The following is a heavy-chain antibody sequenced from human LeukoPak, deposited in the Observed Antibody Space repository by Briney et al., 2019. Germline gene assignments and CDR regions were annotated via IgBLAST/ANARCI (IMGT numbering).Heavy chain of an antibody. V-gene: IGHV3-74*01. J-gene: IGHJ4*02. D-gene: IGHD3-22*01. Sequence: PGRSLRLSCAASGFTFSSYAMHWVRQAPGKGLVWVSRINTDGSSTSYADSLKGRFTISRDNAKNTLYLQMNSLRAEDTAVYYCARDLTHYYDTSGYFDYWGQGTLVAVSS. CDR3: ARDLTHYYDTSGYFDY. CDR1: GFTFSSYA. CDR2: INTDGSST.